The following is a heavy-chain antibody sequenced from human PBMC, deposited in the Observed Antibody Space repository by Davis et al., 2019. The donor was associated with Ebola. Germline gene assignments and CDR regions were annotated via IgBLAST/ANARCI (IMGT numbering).Heavy chain of an antibody. Sequence: GESLKISCAASGFTVSSNYMSWVRQAPGKGLEWVSAISGSGGSTYYADSVKGRFTISRDNSKNTLYLQMNSLRAEDTAVYYCAKDNPPYYDFWSGYYGYWGQGTLVTVSS. CDR3: AKDNPPYYDFWSGYYGY. V-gene: IGHV3-23*01. D-gene: IGHD3-3*01. CDR1: GFTVSSNY. J-gene: IGHJ4*02. CDR2: ISGSGGST.